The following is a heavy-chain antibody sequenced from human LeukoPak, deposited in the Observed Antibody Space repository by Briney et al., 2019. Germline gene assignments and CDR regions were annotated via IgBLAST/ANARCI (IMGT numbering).Heavy chain of an antibody. J-gene: IGHJ4*02. Sequence: ASVKVSCKASGYAFTGYYMHWVRQAPGQGLEWMGWINPNSGGTNYAQKFQGRVTITRDTSISTAYMELSRLRSDDTAVYYCARDDGRTTYDYWGQGTLVTVSS. CDR1: GYAFTGYY. V-gene: IGHV1-2*02. D-gene: IGHD4-17*01. CDR3: ARDDGRTTYDY. CDR2: INPNSGGT.